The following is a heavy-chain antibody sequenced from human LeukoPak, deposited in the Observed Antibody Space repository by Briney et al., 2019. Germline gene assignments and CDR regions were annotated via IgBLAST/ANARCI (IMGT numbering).Heavy chain of an antibody. CDR3: AAQRGATPYYFDMGV. D-gene: IGHD1-26*01. Sequence: GGSLRLSCATSGFTFRSYWRNWIRQAPGQRLEWVANIKEDGSEKNYVDSVKGRFTSSRDNAKNSLYLQMNSLRVEDTAVYFCAAQRGATPYYFDMGVWGQGTTVTVSS. V-gene: IGHV3-7*03. CDR2: IKEDGSEK. J-gene: IGHJ6*02. CDR1: GFTFRSYW.